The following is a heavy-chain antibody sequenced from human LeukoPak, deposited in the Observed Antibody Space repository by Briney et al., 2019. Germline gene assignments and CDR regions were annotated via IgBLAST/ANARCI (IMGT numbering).Heavy chain of an antibody. D-gene: IGHD6-19*01. CDR2: ITHRGST. CDR3: AMTVASREFDP. CDR1: GGSFSGYY. J-gene: IGHJ5*01. V-gene: IGHV4-34*01. Sequence: LETLSLTCTVSGGSFSGYYWSWIRQPPGKGLEWIGEITHRGSTNCNPSLKSRVTMSVDTSKNQFSLKLSSVTAADTAVYYCAMTVASREFDPWGQGTLVTVSS.